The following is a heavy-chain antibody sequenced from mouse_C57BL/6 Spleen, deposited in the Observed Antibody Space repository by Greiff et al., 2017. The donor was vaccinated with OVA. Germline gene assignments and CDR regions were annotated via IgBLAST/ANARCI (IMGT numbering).Heavy chain of an antibody. Sequence: QVQLQQPGAELVRPGTSVKLSCTASGYTFTSYWMSWVKQRPRQGLEWIGVIDPSDSYTNYNQKFKGTVTLTVDPSSRTAYMQLISLTSGDSAVYYCARYYSKSGFGYWGKGTRVTVS. D-gene: IGHD2-5*01. CDR3: ARYYSKSGFGY. J-gene: IGHJ3*01. CDR2: IDPSDSYT. V-gene: IGHV1-59*01. CDR1: GYTFTSYW.